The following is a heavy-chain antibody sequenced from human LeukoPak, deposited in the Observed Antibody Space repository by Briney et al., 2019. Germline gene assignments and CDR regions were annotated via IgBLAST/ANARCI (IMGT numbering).Heavy chain of an antibody. CDR1: GFTFSSYA. J-gene: IGHJ4*02. Sequence: GGSLRLSCTASGFTFSSYAVSWVRQAPGKGLEWVSSISGSGGSTYSADSVKGRFTISRDNSKNTLYLQMNSLRAEDTALYYCAKDRSCTNDICHGDFDYWGQGTLVTVSS. D-gene: IGHD2-8*01. V-gene: IGHV3-23*01. CDR3: AKDRSCTNDICHGDFDY. CDR2: ISGSGGST.